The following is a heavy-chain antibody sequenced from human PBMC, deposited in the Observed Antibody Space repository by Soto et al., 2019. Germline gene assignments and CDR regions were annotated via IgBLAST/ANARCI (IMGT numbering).Heavy chain of an antibody. CDR1: GYTFTSYA. CDR3: ARVSYDILTGYYFGVFFDP. J-gene: IGHJ5*02. V-gene: IGHV1-3*01. D-gene: IGHD3-9*01. Sequence: ASVKVSCKASGYTFTSYAMHWVRQAPGQRLEWMGWINAGNGNTKYSQQFQGRVTITRDTSASTAYMELSSLRSEDTAVYYCARVSYDILTGYYFGVFFDPWGQGTLVTVAS. CDR2: INAGNGNT.